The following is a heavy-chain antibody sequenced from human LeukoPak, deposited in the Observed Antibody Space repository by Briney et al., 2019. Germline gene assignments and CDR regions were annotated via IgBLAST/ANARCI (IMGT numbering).Heavy chain of an antibody. V-gene: IGHV3-23*01. J-gene: IGHJ4*02. D-gene: IGHD2-15*01. CDR1: GLTFSSYA. CDR2: ISGIGAST. Sequence: PGGSLRLSCAASGLTFSSYAMSWVRQAPGKGLEWVSAISGIGASTYYADSVKGRFTISRDNSKNTLFLQMNSLRAEDTAVYYCAKEYCSGASCYLDYWGQGTLVTVSS. CDR3: AKEYCSGASCYLDY.